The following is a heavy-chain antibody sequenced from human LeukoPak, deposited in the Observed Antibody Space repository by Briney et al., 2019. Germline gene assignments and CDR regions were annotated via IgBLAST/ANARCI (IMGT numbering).Heavy chain of an antibody. CDR1: GYTFTSYG. CDR3: ARYRAAAGTFAFGWFDP. CDR2: ISAYNGNT. V-gene: IGHV1-18*01. D-gene: IGHD6-13*01. J-gene: IGHJ5*02. Sequence: ASVKVSCKASGYTFTSYGISWVRRAPGQGLEWMGWISAYNGNTNYAQKLQGRVTMTTDTSTSTAYMELRSLRSDDTAVYYCARYRAAAGTFAFGWFDPWGQGTLVTVSS.